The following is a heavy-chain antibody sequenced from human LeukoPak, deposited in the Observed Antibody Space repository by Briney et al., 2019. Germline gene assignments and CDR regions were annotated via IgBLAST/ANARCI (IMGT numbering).Heavy chain of an antibody. Sequence: TGGSLRLSCAASGFTFSSYSMNWVRQAPGKGLEWVSYISSSSSTIYYADSVKGRFTISRDNAKNSLYLQMNSLRAEDTAVYSCARSPVQCSSSTCFGFYFDYWGQGTLVIASS. CDR1: GFTFSSYS. J-gene: IGHJ4*02. V-gene: IGHV3-48*01. CDR2: ISSSSSTI. CDR3: ARSPVQCSSSTCFGFYFDY. D-gene: IGHD2-2*01.